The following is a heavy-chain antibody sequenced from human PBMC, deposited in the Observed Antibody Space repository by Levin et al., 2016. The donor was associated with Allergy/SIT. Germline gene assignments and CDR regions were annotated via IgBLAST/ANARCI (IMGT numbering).Heavy chain of an antibody. CDR2: IYYSGST. J-gene: IGHJ6*02. CDR3: ARKQYGMDV. D-gene: IGHD6-13*01. Sequence: WIRQPPGKGLEWIGYIYYSGSTYYNPSLKSRVTISVDTSKNQFSLQLNSVTPEDTAVYYCARKQYGMDVWGQGTTVTVSS. V-gene: IGHV4-31*02.